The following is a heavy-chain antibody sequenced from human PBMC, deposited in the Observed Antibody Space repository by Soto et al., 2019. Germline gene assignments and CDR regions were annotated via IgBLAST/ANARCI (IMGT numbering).Heavy chain of an antibody. Sequence: ASETLSLTCTVSGGSISSGGYYWSWIRQHPGKGLEWIGYIYYSGSTYYNPSLKSRVTISVDTSKNQFSLKLSSVTAADTAVYYCARDAVSFLGMDVWGQGTTVTVS. J-gene: IGHJ6*02. CDR3: ARDAVSFLGMDV. CDR2: IYYSGST. CDR1: GGSISSGGYY. V-gene: IGHV4-31*03. D-gene: IGHD3-3*01.